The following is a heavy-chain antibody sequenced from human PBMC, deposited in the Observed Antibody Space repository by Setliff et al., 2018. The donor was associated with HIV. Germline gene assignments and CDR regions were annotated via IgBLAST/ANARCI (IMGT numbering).Heavy chain of an antibody. V-gene: IGHV4-34*01. Sequence: SETLSLTCAVYGGSVSGHYWGWFRQPPGKGLEWIGEITPSGATNYLPSLKSRVTMSLDTSKNQFSLKLTSVTAADTALYYCSNWNTTIDADSWGQGTLVTVSS. CDR1: GGSVSGHY. J-gene: IGHJ4*02. CDR2: ITPSGAT. CDR3: SNWNTTIDADS. D-gene: IGHD5-18*01.